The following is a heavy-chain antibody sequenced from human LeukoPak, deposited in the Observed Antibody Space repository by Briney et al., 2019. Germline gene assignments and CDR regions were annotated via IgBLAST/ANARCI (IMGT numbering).Heavy chain of an antibody. D-gene: IGHD6-13*01. CDR2: IYYSGST. CDR3: ARHISSSWATALPYYYYGMDV. CDR1: GGSISSSSYY. Sequence: SETLSLTCTVSGGSISSSSYYWGWIRQPPGKGLEWIGYIYYSGSTNYNPSLKSRVTISVDTSKNQFSLKLSSVTAADTAVYYCARHISSSWATALPYYYYGMDVWGQGTMVTVSS. J-gene: IGHJ6*02. V-gene: IGHV4-61*05.